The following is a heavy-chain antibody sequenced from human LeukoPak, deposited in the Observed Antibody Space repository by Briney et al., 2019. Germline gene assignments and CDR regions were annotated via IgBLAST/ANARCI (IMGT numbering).Heavy chain of an antibody. Sequence: PGGSLRLSCAASGFTFDDYAMHWVRQAPGKGLEWVSGISWNSDSIGYADSVKGRFTISRDNAKNSLYLQMNSLRAEDTALYFCAKLFDQASWVQQLDPGYYGMDVWGQGTTVTVSS. V-gene: IGHV3-9*01. CDR3: AKLFDQASWVQQLDPGYYGMDV. CDR2: ISWNSDSI. J-gene: IGHJ6*02. CDR1: GFTFDDYA. D-gene: IGHD6-13*01.